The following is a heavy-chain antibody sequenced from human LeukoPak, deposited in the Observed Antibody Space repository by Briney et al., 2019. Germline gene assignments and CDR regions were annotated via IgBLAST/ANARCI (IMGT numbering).Heavy chain of an antibody. CDR1: GLTFSSYA. Sequence: PGGSLRLFCAASGLTFSSYAMSWVRQAPGKGLEWVSAMSGSGGSTYYADSVKGRFTISRDISKNTLYLQMNSLRAEHTAVYYCAKGGHYDILTGYYIAFDYCGQGTLVTVSP. CDR3: AKGGHYDILTGYYIAFDY. V-gene: IGHV3-23*01. J-gene: IGHJ4*02. D-gene: IGHD3-9*01. CDR2: MSGSGGST.